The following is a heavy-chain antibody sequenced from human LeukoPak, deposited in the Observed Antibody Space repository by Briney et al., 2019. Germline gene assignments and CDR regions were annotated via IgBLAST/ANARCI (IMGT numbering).Heavy chain of an antibody. Sequence: GASVKVSCKASGGTFSSNAISWVRQAPGQGLEWMGGIIPIFGTANYAQKFQGRVTITTDESTSTAYMELSSLRSEDTAVYYCARGYFDWLPYFLDYWGQGTLVTVCS. CDR1: GGTFSSNA. V-gene: IGHV1-69*05. CDR2: IIPIFGTA. J-gene: IGHJ4*02. D-gene: IGHD3-9*01. CDR3: ARGYFDWLPYFLDY.